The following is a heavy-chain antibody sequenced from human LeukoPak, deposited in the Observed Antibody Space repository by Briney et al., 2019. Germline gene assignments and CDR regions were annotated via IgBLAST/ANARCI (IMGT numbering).Heavy chain of an antibody. D-gene: IGHD1-26*01. CDR2: IYYSGST. V-gene: IGHV4-39*01. J-gene: IGHJ4*02. Sequence: SETLSLTCTVSGGSISSSSYYWGWIRQPPGKGLEWIGSIYYSGSTYYNPSLKSRVTISVDTSKNQFSLKLSSVTAADTAVYYCARLVGATTALTDYWGQGTLVTVSS. CDR3: ARLVGATTALTDY. CDR1: GGSISSSSYY.